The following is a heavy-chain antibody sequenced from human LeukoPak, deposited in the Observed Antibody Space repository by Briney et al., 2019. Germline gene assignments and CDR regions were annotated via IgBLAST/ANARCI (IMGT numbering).Heavy chain of an antibody. CDR3: ARAESFYRPGSYQPRDH. J-gene: IGHJ4*02. Sequence: GGSLRLSCAASGFTFNTYTMNWVRQAPGKGLEWVSSISSTSNYIYYADSVKGRFTISRDNANNSLYLQMDSLRVEDTAVYYCARAESFYRPGSYQPRDHWGQGTLVTVSS. CDR2: ISSTSNYI. CDR1: GFTFNTYT. D-gene: IGHD3-10*01. V-gene: IGHV3-21*01.